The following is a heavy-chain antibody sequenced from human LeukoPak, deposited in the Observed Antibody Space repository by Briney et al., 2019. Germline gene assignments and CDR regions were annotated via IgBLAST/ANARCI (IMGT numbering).Heavy chain of an antibody. CDR3: ARDFSGADY. CDR2: MNPNSGNT. V-gene: IGHV1-8*01. CDR1: VYTFTSYD. J-gene: IGHJ4*02. D-gene: IGHD1-26*01. Sequence: ASGTVSCKASVYTFTSYDIHWVRQATGQGLEWMGWMNPNSGNTGYAQKFQGRVTMTRNTSISTAYMELSSLRSEDTAVYYCARDFSGADYWGQGTLVTVSS.